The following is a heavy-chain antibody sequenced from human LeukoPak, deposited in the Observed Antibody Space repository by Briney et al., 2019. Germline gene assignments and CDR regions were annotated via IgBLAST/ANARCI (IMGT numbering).Heavy chain of an antibody. CDR2: INGDGRST. D-gene: IGHD6-13*01. J-gene: IGHJ6*02. V-gene: IGHV3-74*01. CDR1: GFTFSNYW. Sequence: GGSLRLSCAASGFTFSNYWIHWVRQGSGKGLVWVSRINGDGRSTSYADSVKGRFTISRDNAKNTLYLQMSSLRAEDTAVYYCARGTSSWRNGMDVWGQGTTVTVS. CDR3: ARGTSSWRNGMDV.